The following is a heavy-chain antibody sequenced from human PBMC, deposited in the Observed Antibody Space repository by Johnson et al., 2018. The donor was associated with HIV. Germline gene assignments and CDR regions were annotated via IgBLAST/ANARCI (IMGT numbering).Heavy chain of an antibody. J-gene: IGHJ3*02. CDR3: ARGITTDDAFDI. V-gene: IGHV3-66*03. CDR1: GFTVSSKY. CDR2: IYSGGST. D-gene: IGHD1-1*01. Sequence: VQLVESGGGLIQPGGSLRLSCAASGFTVSSKYMSWVRQAPGKGLEWVSIIYSGGSTYYADSVKGRFTISRDSSKNTLYLQMNSLRVEDTAVYYCARGITTDDAFDIWGQGTMVTVSS.